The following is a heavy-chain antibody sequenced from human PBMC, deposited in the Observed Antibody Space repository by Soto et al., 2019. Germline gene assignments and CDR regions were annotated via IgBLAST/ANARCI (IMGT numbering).Heavy chain of an antibody. CDR1: FLTFSSND. J-gene: IGHJ6*02. CDR3: ASSSRKDYNFGMDA. D-gene: IGHD1-20*01. CDR2: IYSGGSK. Sequence: GGYLRLSCAASFLTFSSNDMSWVRQSPGKGLEWVSVIYSGGSKHDADSVKGRFTISRDNSKNMVYLQMNSLRVDDTAVYFCASSSRKDYNFGMDAWGQGTTVTVSS. V-gene: IGHV3-53*01.